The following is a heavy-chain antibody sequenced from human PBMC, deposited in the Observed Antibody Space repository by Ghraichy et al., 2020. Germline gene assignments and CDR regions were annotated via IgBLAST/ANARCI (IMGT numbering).Heavy chain of an antibody. CDR3: ARGIEMATKLNWFDP. CDR1: GGSISSYY. D-gene: IGHD5-24*01. J-gene: IGHJ5*02. Sequence: SETLSLTCTVSGGSISSYYWSWIRQPPGKGLEWIGYIYYSGSTNYNPSLKSRVTISVDTSKNQFSLKLSSVTAADTAVDYCARGIEMATKLNWFDPWGQGTLVTVSS. V-gene: IGHV4-59*01. CDR2: IYYSGST.